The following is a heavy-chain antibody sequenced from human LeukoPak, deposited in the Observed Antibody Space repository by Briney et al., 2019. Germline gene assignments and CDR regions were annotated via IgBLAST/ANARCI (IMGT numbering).Heavy chain of an antibody. J-gene: IGHJ6*02. Sequence: PGGSLRLSCAASGFTFSSYDMHWVRQATGKGLEWVSAIGTAGDTYYPGSVKGRFTISRENAKSSLYLQMNSLRAGDTAVYYCARGPVGNGSGSSRMDVWGQGTTVTVSS. D-gene: IGHD3-10*01. V-gene: IGHV3-13*01. CDR3: ARGPVGNGSGSSRMDV. CDR2: IGTAGDT. CDR1: GFTFSSYD.